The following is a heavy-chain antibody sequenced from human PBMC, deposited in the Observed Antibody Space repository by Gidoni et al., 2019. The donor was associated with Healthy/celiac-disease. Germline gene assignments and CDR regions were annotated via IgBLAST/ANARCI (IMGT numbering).Heavy chain of an antibody. CDR1: GFTFSSYA. J-gene: IGHJ4*02. V-gene: IGHV3-30*04. CDR2: ISYDGSNK. D-gene: IGHD3-9*01. Sequence: QVQLVESGGGVVQPGRSLSLSCAASGFTFSSYAMHWVRQAPGKGLEWVAVISYDGSNKYYADSVKGRFTISRDNSKNTLYLQMNSLRAEDTAVYYCARAGFDWLFVPYFDYWGQGTLVTVSS. CDR3: ARAGFDWLFVPYFDY.